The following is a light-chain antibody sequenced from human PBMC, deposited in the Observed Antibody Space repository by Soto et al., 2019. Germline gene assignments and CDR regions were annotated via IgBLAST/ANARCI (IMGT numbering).Light chain of an antibody. CDR3: SSYTSTTTYV. J-gene: IGLJ1*01. CDR1: SSDVGAYNY. CDR2: EVS. V-gene: IGLV2-14*01. Sequence: QSVLTQPAYVSGSPGQSITISCTGTSSDVGAYNYVSWYQQHPGKAPKLIIYEVSYRPSGVSYRFSGSKSGNTASLTISGLQAEDEADYYCSSYTSTTTYVFGTGTKVPVL.